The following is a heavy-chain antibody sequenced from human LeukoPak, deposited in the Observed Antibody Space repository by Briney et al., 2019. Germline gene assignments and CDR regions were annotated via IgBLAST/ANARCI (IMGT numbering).Heavy chain of an antibody. D-gene: IGHD5-18*01. CDR2: INWNGGST. J-gene: IGHJ4*02. Sequence: PGGSLRLSCAASGFSIDDYGMSWVRHAPGKGLEWVSGINWNGGSTGYADSVKGRFTISRDNAKNSLYLQMNSLRAEDTALYYCASQRGYSYGSAFDYWGQGTLVTVSS. V-gene: IGHV3-20*04. CDR3: ASQRGYSYGSAFDY. CDR1: GFSIDDYG.